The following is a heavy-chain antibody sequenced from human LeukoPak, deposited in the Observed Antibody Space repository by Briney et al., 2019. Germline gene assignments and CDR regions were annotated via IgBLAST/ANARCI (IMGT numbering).Heavy chain of an antibody. CDR3: ARTSDYSGTDY. J-gene: IGHJ4*02. D-gene: IGHD3-22*01. V-gene: IGHV1-8*01. CDR2: LRPNRGNT. CDR1: GYTFTSHD. Sequence: ASVKVSCKASGYTFTSHDIHWVRQATGQGLEWMGWLRPNRGNTGIAQKFQGRVTTTGNTSISTAYMELSSLRSEDTAVYYCARTSDYSGTDYWGQGTLVTVSS.